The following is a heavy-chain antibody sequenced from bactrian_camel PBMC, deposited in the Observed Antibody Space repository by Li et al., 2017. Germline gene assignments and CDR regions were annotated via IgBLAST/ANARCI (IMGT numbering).Heavy chain of an antibody. D-gene: IGHD1*01. CDR3: ALRQSLYCAKRRPMRAADFDD. Sequence: QLVESGGGSVQAGGSLRLSCAASGYIYSSACVGWFRQAPGEAREDVAHIDSDGRTDFGTSSYPDSVKGRFAVSRDNAKSTLYLQMNSLKPEDTAMYYCALRQSLYCAKRRPMRAADFDDWGQGTQVTVS. CDR2: IDSDGRTDFGTS. CDR1: GYIYSSAC. J-gene: IGHJ6*01. V-gene: IGHV3S42*01.